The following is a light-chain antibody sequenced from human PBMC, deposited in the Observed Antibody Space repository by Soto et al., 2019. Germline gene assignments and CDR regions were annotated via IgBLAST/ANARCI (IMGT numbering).Light chain of an antibody. CDR1: QTVSSNF. CDR2: GAS. Sequence: EIVLTQSPGTLSLSPGERATLSCRSSQTVSSNFLAWYQKKPGQAPRLLIYGASDRATGVPDRFTGSGSGTDFTLTISRLEPEDFAVYYCQQYGNTPQTFGQGTKVDNK. J-gene: IGKJ1*01. V-gene: IGKV3-20*01. CDR3: QQYGNTPQT.